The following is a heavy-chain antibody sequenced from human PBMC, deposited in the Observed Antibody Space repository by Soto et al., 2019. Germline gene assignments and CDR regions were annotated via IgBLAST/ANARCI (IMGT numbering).Heavy chain of an antibody. Sequence: ASVKVSCKASGYTFTSYGISWVRQAPGQGLEWMGWISAYNGNTNYAQKLQGRVTMTTDTSTSTAYMELRSLRSDDTAVYYCAIVAFFDWVYDYWGQGTLVTVSS. J-gene: IGHJ4*02. V-gene: IGHV1-18*01. CDR3: AIVAFFDWVYDY. D-gene: IGHD3-9*01. CDR1: GYTFTSYG. CDR2: ISAYNGNT.